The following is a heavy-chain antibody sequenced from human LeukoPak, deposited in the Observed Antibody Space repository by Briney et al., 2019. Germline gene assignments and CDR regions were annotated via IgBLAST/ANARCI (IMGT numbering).Heavy chain of an antibody. CDR2: ISSSCSTI. V-gene: IGHV3-48*04. J-gene: IGHJ4*02. D-gene: IGHD3-3*01. Sequence: GGSLRLSCAASGFTFSSYSMNWVRQAPGKGLEWVSYISSSCSTIYYADSVKGRFTISRDNAKNSLYLQMNSLRAEDTAVYYCAKVGDSYAFWSGYIPNYFDYWGQGTLVTVSS. CDR1: GFTFSSYS. CDR3: AKVGDSYAFWSGYIPNYFDY.